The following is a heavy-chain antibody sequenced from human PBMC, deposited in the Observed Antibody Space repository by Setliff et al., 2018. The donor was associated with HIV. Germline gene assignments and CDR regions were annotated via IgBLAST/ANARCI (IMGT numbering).Heavy chain of an antibody. V-gene: IGHV3-15*01. D-gene: IGHD3-16*02. CDR1: GFTFNKAW. CDR2: VKSKGDGGTV. J-gene: IGHJ1*01. Sequence: PGGSLRLSCAASGFTFNKAWMNWVRQAPGKGLEWIARVKSKGDGGTVDYAAPVKGRFTISIDDSKTTLYLQMNSLKTEDSAVYYCTRDAVWGSYRPSYFQHWGQGTLVTVSS. CDR3: TRDAVWGSYRPSYFQH.